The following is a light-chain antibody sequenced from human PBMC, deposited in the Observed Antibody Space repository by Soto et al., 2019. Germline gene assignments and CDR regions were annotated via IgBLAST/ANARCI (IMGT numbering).Light chain of an antibody. V-gene: IGLV3-21*04. CDR3: HVWDSSSDHWV. CDR2: YDN. Sequence: SYELTQSPSVSVAPGKTARITCEGNNIESKSVHWYQQKPGQAPVLVIYYDNDRPSGIPGRFSGSNSGSTATLTISRVEAGDEADYYCHVWDSSSDHWVFGGGTKVTVL. CDR1: NIESKS. J-gene: IGLJ3*02.